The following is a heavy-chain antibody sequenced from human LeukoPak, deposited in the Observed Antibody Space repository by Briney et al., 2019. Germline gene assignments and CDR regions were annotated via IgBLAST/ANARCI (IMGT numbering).Heavy chain of an antibody. D-gene: IGHD6-19*01. V-gene: IGHV3-21*01. Sequence: GGSLRLSCAASGFTFSSYSMNWVRQAPGKGLEWVSSISSSSSYIYYADSVKGRFTISRDNAKNSLYLQMNSLGAEDTAVYYCARDWKWLPKSWFDPWGQGTLVTVSS. CDR2: ISSSSSYI. CDR1: GFTFSSYS. J-gene: IGHJ5*02. CDR3: ARDWKWLPKSWFDP.